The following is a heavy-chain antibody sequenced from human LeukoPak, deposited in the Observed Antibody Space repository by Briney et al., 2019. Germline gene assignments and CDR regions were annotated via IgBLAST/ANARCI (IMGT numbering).Heavy chain of an antibody. D-gene: IGHD6-19*01. CDR1: GFPFSSYD. V-gene: IGHV3-13*01. CDR3: ASEDSSGWYEVDY. CDR2: IGTGGDT. Sequence: GGSLRLSCAASGFPFSSYDMHWVRQATGKGLEWVSAIGTGGDTYYPGSVKGRFTISRENAKNSLYLQMNSLRAEDTAVYYCASEDSSGWYEVDYWGQGTLVTVSS. J-gene: IGHJ4*02.